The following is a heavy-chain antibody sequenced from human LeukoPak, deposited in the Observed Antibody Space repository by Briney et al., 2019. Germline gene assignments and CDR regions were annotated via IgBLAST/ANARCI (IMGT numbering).Heavy chain of an antibody. CDR1: GYTFTGYY. V-gene: IGHV1-2*02. CDR2: INPNSGGT. Sequence: ASVKVSCKASGYTFTGYYMHWVRQAPGQGLEWMGWINPNSGGTNYAQKFQGRVTMTRDTSISTAYMELSRLRSDDTAVYYCARDSRLIVVVPAAIPYWGQGTLVTVSS. D-gene: IGHD2-2*02. CDR3: ARDSRLIVVVPAAIPY. J-gene: IGHJ4*02.